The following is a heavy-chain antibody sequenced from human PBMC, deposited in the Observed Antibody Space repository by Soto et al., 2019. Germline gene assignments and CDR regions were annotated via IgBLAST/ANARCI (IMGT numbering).Heavy chain of an antibody. Sequence: LGESLKISCEGSGYSFTTYWIAWVRQMPGKGLEWMGIIYPGDSGTRYSPSFQGQVTISADKSISTAYLQWSSLKASDTAMYYCAGGGVRGVITRTRDYYGMDVWGQGTTVTVSS. J-gene: IGHJ6*02. V-gene: IGHV5-51*01. CDR1: GYSFTTYW. D-gene: IGHD3-10*01. CDR3: AGGGVRGVITRTRDYYGMDV. CDR2: IYPGDSGT.